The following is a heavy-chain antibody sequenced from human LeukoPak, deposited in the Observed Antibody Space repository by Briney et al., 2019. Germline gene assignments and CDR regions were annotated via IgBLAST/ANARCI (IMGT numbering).Heavy chain of an antibody. V-gene: IGHV3-33*01. D-gene: IGHD6-13*01. Sequence: GGSLRLSCAASGFTFSSYGMHWVRQAPGKGLEWVAVIWYDGSNKYYAASVKGRFTISRDNSKNTLYLQMNSLRAEDTAVYYCARDRSGYSDAFDIWGQGTMVTVSS. CDR2: IWYDGSNK. CDR1: GFTFSSYG. CDR3: ARDRSGYSDAFDI. J-gene: IGHJ3*02.